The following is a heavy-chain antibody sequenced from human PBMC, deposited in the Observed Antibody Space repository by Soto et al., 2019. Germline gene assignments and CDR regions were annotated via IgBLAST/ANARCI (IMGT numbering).Heavy chain of an antibody. V-gene: IGHV3-23*01. Sequence: EVVLLESGGGLVQPGGSLRLSCAASGFTFSNYAMSWVRQAPGKGLEWVSSITGSGGSTFYADSVKGRFTISRDNSKNTLYLRMNSLRAEDTAVYYCAKGSSSNWYWGEYWGKGTLVTVSS. J-gene: IGHJ4*02. CDR2: ITGSGGST. D-gene: IGHD6-13*01. CDR3: AKGSSSNWYWGEY. CDR1: GFTFSNYA.